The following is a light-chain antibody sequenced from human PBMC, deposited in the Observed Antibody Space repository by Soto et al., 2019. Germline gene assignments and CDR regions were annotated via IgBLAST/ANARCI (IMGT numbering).Light chain of an antibody. J-gene: IGKJ2*01. CDR3: QQYNDWPVYT. CDR2: AAT. V-gene: IGKV3-15*01. CDR1: QTVHSN. Sequence: EIVMTKSPGTLSLSPGGRATLSCTASQTVHSNLDWYQHKPGQAPRLLLYAATTRATGVPARISGSGSGTDFTKTIDSLLYEDFAVYYFQQYNDWPVYTFGLGTKVEI.